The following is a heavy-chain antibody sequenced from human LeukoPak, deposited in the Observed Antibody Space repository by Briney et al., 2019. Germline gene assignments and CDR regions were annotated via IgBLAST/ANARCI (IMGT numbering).Heavy chain of an antibody. J-gene: IGHJ3*02. Sequence: GGSLRLSCSASGFTLSSYAMHWVRQAPGKGLEYVSAISYNGGSTYYADSVKGRFTISRDNSKNTLYLQMNSLRAEDTAVYYCARGGGNDAFDIWGQGTMVTVSS. CDR3: ARGGGNDAFDI. V-gene: IGHV3-64*04. CDR1: GFTLSSYA. CDR2: ISYNGGST. D-gene: IGHD3-16*01.